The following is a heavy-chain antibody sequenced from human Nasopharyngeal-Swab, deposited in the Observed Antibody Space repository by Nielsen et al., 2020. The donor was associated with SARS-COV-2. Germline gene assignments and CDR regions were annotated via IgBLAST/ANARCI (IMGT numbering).Heavy chain of an antibody. CDR1: GYTFTSYA. CDR3: ARDCGSSLEYFQH. D-gene: IGHD1-26*01. Sequence: ASVKVSYKASGYTFTSYAMHWVRQTPGQRLEWMGWINAGNGNTKYSQKFQGRVTITRDTSASTAYMELSSLRSEDTAVYYCARDCGSSLEYFQHWGQGTLVTVSS. CDR2: INAGNGNT. J-gene: IGHJ1*01. V-gene: IGHV1-3*01.